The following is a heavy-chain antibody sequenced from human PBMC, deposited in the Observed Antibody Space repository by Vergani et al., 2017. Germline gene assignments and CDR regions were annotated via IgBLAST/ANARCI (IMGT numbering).Heavy chain of an antibody. V-gene: IGHV3-33*01. D-gene: IGHD3-10*01. Sequence: QVQLVESGGGVVQPGRSLRLSCAASGFTFSSYGMHWVRQAPGKGLEWVAVIWYDGSNKYYAASVKGRFTISRDNSKNTMYLQMNSLRAEDTAVYYCASATPDYGSGSYPYYYYYMDVWGKGTTVTVSS. CDR2: IWYDGSNK. CDR1: GFTFSSYG. CDR3: ASATPDYGSGSYPYYYYYMDV. J-gene: IGHJ6*03.